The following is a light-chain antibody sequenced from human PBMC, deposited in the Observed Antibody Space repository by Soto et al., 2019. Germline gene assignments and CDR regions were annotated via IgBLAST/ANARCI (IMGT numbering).Light chain of an antibody. CDR3: SSYAGSNNFVV. Sequence: QSALTQPPSASGSPGQSVTISCTGTSSDVGGSNFVSWFQQTPGKAPKLIIYEVNKRPSGVPDRFSGSKSGNTASLTVSGLQADDEADYYCSSYAGSNNFVVFGGGTKLTVL. J-gene: IGLJ2*01. V-gene: IGLV2-8*01. CDR1: SSDVGGSNF. CDR2: EVN.